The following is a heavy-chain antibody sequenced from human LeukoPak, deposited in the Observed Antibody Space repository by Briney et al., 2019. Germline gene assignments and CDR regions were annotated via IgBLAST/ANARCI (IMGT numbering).Heavy chain of an antibody. D-gene: IGHD3-22*01. CDR1: GFTFSSYS. V-gene: IGHV3-21*01. Sequence: PGGSLRLSCAASGFTFSSYSMNWVRQAPGKGLEWVSSISSSSSYIYYADSVKGRFTISRDNAKNSLYLQMNSLRAEVTAVYYCARDLNEYDSSGYYFPFDYWGQGTLVTVSS. J-gene: IGHJ4*02. CDR2: ISSSSSYI. CDR3: ARDLNEYDSSGYYFPFDY.